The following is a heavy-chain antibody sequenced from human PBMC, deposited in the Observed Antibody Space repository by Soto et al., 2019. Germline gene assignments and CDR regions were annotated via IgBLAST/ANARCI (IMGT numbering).Heavy chain of an antibody. CDR1: GFTFSSYG. CDR2: IWYDGSNK. D-gene: IGHD3-16*02. V-gene: IGHV3-33*01. J-gene: IGHJ4*02. Sequence: GGSLRLSCAASGFTFSSYGMHWVRQAPGKGLEWVAVIWYDGSNKYYADSVKGRFTISRDNSKNTLYLQMNSLRAEDTAVYYCARDGSLGELSLNFDYWGQGTLVTVSS. CDR3: ARDGSLGELSLNFDY.